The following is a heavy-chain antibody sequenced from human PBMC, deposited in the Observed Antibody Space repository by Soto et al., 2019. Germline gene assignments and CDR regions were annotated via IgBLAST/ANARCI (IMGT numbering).Heavy chain of an antibody. Sequence: QVQLVQSGAEVKKPGASVKVSCKASGYTFTSYEINWVRQATGQGLEWMGWMNPNSGDTGYAQKLQGRVTXTXNXXISTGYMELSSLRSEDTAVYYCARGELLWFGELLRWGQGTLVTVSS. CDR2: MNPNSGDT. J-gene: IGHJ4*02. CDR3: ARGELLWFGELLR. V-gene: IGHV1-8*01. CDR1: GYTFTSYE. D-gene: IGHD3-10*01.